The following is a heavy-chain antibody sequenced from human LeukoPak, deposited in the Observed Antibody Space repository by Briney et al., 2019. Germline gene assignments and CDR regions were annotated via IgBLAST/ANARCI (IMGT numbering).Heavy chain of an antibody. Sequence: GGSLRLSCATSGFTFSNYWMSWVRQAPGKGLEWVANIKQDGSEKYYVDSVKGRFTISRENAKNSLYLQMNSLRGDDMAVYYCAREGQITTGYYYYMDVWGKGSTVTVSS. CDR3: AREGQITTGYYYYMDV. J-gene: IGHJ6*03. CDR2: IKQDGSEK. V-gene: IGHV3-7*01. D-gene: IGHD3-16*01. CDR1: GFTFSNYW.